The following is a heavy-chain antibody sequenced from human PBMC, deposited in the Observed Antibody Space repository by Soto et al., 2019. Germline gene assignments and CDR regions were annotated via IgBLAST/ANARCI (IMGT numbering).Heavy chain of an antibody. CDR3: AKDGYSIFWSLFFFDY. V-gene: IGHV3-23*01. CDR2: ISGSGGST. D-gene: IGHD6-13*01. J-gene: IGHJ4*02. Sequence: GGALKLTCAASGFTCSSYNMSWVRQAPGKGLEWVSAISGSGGSTYYADSVKGRFTISRDNSKNTLYLQMNSLRAEDTDVYYCAKDGYSIFWSLFFFDYWAQG. CDR1: GFTCSSYN.